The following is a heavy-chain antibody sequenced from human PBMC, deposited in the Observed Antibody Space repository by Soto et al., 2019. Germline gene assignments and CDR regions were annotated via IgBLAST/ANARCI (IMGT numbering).Heavy chain of an antibody. Sequence: HPGGSLRLSCAASGFTFSSYGMHWVRQAPGKGLEWVAVISYDGSNKYYADSVKGRFTISRDNSKNTLYLQMNSLRAEDTAVYYCAKTPREGYGGNSGWGQGTLVTVSS. V-gene: IGHV3-30*18. J-gene: IGHJ4*02. D-gene: IGHD4-17*01. CDR1: GFTFSSYG. CDR2: ISYDGSNK. CDR3: AKTPREGYGGNSG.